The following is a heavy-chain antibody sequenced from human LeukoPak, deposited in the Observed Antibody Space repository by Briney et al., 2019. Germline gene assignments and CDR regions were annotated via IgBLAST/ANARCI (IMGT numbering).Heavy chain of an antibody. V-gene: IGHV4-34*01. D-gene: IGHD3-22*01. Sequence: SETLSLTCAVYGGSFSGYYWSWIRQPPGKRLEWIGEINHSGSTNYNPSLKSRVTISVDTSKNQFSLKLSSVTAADTAVYYCARLLPDSSGYYMYFDYWGQGTLVTVSS. CDR1: GGSFSGYY. CDR2: INHSGST. J-gene: IGHJ4*02. CDR3: ARLLPDSSGYYMYFDY.